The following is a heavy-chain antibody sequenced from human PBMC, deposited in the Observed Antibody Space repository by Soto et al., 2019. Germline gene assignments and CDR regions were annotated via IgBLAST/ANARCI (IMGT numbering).Heavy chain of an antibody. CDR3: ALAQGRASSGWYVLDY. J-gene: IGHJ4*02. Sequence: QVQLVQSGAEVKKPGSSVKVSCKASGGTFSSYAISWVRQAPGQGLEWMGGIIPIFGTANYAQKFQGRVTITXVEXTXKAYMELSSLRSEDTAVYYCALAQGRASSGWYVLDYWGQGTLVTVSS. D-gene: IGHD6-19*01. V-gene: IGHV1-69*05. CDR1: GGTFSSYA. CDR2: IIPIFGTA.